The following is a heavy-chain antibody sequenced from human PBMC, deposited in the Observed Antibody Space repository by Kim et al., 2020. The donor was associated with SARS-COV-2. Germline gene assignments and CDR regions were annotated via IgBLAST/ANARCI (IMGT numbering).Heavy chain of an antibody. J-gene: IGHJ4*02. CDR3: ARGGSNVGANWE. V-gene: IGHV4-61*01. D-gene: IGHD1-26*01. CDR1: GDSVSSGLYY. CDR2: FYYSGFT. Sequence: SETLSLTCTVSGDSVSSGLYYWSWIRQPPGKGLEWIGYFYYSGFTNYNPSLKSRVTISVVTSKNQLSLKLNSVTAADTAVYYCARGGSNVGANWEWGQGTLVTVSS.